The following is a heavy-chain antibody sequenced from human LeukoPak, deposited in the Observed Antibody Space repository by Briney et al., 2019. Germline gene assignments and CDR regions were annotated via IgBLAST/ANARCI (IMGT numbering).Heavy chain of an antibody. Sequence: KPGGSLRLSCAASGFTFSSYSMNWVRQAPGKGLEWVSSISSSSSYIYYADSVKGRFTISRDNAKNSLYLQMNSLRAEDTAVYYCARDGNPLEVAYYFYGMDVWGQGTTVTVSS. J-gene: IGHJ6*02. CDR1: GFTFSSYS. CDR3: ARDGNPLEVAYYFYGMDV. CDR2: ISSSSSYI. D-gene: IGHD6-19*01. V-gene: IGHV3-21*01.